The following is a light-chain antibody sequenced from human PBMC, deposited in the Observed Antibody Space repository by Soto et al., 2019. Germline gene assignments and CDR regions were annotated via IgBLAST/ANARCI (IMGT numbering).Light chain of an antibody. V-gene: IGKV3-20*01. CDR1: QSISSNY. Sequence: EIVLTQSPATLSLSPGERATLSCRASQSISSNYLAWYQQKPRRAPSRLIYDASSRAPAIPDRISGSGSGTDVTLTISGLEHEELSVYYCRQYGTTLGSPVGGGTKVDI. J-gene: IGKJ4*01. CDR2: DAS. CDR3: RQYGTTLGSP.